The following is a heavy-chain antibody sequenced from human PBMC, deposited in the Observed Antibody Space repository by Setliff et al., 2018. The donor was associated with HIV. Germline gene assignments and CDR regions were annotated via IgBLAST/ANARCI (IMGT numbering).Heavy chain of an antibody. Sequence: ASVKVSCKASGYDFTAYAISWVRQAPGQGLEWMGRIGGDNANIKFAQSFQGRVTMTTDTSTNTAYLELTSLRTDDTAVYYCARYAASGTGWFDPWGQGTQVTVSS. CDR2: IGGDNANI. CDR3: ARYAASGTGWFDP. V-gene: IGHV1-18*01. CDR1: GYDFTAYA. D-gene: IGHD2-8*02. J-gene: IGHJ5*02.